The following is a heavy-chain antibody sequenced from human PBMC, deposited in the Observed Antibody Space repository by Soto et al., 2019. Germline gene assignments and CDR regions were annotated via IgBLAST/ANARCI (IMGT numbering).Heavy chain of an antibody. Sequence: GGSLRLSCAASGFTFSSCGMHWVRQAPGKGLEWVAVISYDESNKDYVDSVKGRFTISRDNAKNALYLQMNSLRAYYTAVYFCVRGMNPLFGGQGTLVTVSS. J-gene: IGHJ4*01. CDR3: VRGMNPLF. CDR2: ISYDESNK. CDR1: GFTFSSCG. V-gene: IGHV3-30*03.